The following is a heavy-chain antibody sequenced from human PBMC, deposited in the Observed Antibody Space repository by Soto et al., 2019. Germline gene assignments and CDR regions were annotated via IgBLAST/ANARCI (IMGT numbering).Heavy chain of an antibody. Sequence: SCAASGSPFGNYAMQWVRQAPGKGLEWVSAISWNSGSIDYADSVKGRFTISRDNAKNSLYPQMNSLRAEDTALYYCAKGLREYDSGSFYQPPDVWCHWTQVTVFS. J-gene: IGHJ6*02. CDR2: ISWNSGSI. CDR1: GSPFGNYA. V-gene: IGHV3-9*01. CDR3: AKGLREYDSGSFYQPPDV. D-gene: IGHD1-26*01.